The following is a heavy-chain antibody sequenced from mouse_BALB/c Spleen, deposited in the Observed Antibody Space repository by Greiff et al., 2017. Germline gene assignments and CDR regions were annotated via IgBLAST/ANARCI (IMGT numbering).Heavy chain of an antibody. D-gene: IGHD2-14*01. J-gene: IGHJ4*01. Sequence: EVKLMESGAELVRPGALVKLSCKASGFNIKDYYMHWVKQRPEQGLEWIGWIDPENGNTIYDPKFQGKASITADTSSNTAYLQLSSLTSEDTAVYYCARRGLYRAMDYWGQGTSVTVSS. V-gene: IGHV14-1*02. CDR2: IDPENGNT. CDR1: GFNIKDYY. CDR3: ARRGLYRAMDY.